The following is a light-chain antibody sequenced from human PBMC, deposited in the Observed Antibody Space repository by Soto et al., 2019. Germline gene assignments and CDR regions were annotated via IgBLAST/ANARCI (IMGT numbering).Light chain of an antibody. CDR2: DVY. CDR3: SSYTTSSSYF. CDR1: SSDVGAYNL. Sequence: QSALTQPASVSGSPGQSITISCTGTSSDVGAYNLVSWYQQHPGRAPKLMIYDVYDRPSGVSNRLSGSKSGNTASLTISGLQAEDEADYYCSSYTTSSSYFFGTGTKVTVL. V-gene: IGLV2-14*01. J-gene: IGLJ1*01.